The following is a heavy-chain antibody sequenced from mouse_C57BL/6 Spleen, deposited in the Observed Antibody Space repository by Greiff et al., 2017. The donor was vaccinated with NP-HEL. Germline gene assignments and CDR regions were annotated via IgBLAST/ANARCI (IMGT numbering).Heavy chain of an antibody. V-gene: IGHV5-16*01. CDR2: INYDGSST. D-gene: IGHD1-1*01. CDR3: AREDYGSGYFDV. Sequence: EVKVVESEGGLVQPGSSMKLSCTASGFTFSDYYMAWVRQVPEKGLEWVANINYDGSSTYYLDSLKSRFIISRDNAKNILYLQMSSLKSEDTATYYCAREDYGSGYFDVWGTGTTVTVSS. CDR1: GFTFSDYY. J-gene: IGHJ1*03.